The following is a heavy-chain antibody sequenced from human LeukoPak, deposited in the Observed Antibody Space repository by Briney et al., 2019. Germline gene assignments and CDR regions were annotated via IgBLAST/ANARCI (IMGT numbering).Heavy chain of an antibody. Sequence: SETLSLTCTVSGASISNYQWSWIRQTAGKRLEWIGHIDSSGGTHYNPSLKSGVTMSVDTSKNQVFVKLTSVTAADTAVYYCVRDGYSTAWGYYSDSWGQGILVTVSS. D-gene: IGHD4-11*01. CDR2: IDSSGGT. CDR1: GASISNYQ. J-gene: IGHJ4*02. V-gene: IGHV4-4*07. CDR3: VRDGYSTAWGYYSDS.